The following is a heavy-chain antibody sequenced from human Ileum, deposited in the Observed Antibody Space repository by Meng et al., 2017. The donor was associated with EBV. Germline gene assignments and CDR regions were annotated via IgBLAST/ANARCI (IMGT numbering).Heavy chain of an antibody. CDR3: AYYRVGRGGVGS. J-gene: IGHJ4*02. CDR2: TYGSDF. D-gene: IGHD3-16*01. CDR1: VRPVGGIGSP. V-gene: IGHV4-61*08. Sequence: GRVDGWGRGLVNLSENLPSPGLGCVRPVGGIGSPCVWIRQSPGRGLESFEHTYGSDFNSGPSFQSRVTISIDTAKNQLFLKLTSVTAADTAMYYCAYYRVGRGGVGSWGQGTLVTVSS.